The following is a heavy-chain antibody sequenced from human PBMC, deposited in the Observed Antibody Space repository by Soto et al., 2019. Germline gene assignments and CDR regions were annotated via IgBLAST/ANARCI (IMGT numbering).Heavy chain of an antibody. Sequence: PSETLSLTCAVYGGSFSGYYWSWIRQPPGKGLEWIGEIYHSGSTNYNPSLKSRVTISVDKSKNQFSLKLSSVTAADTAVYYCARMYKYSSSINWFDPWGQGTLVTVS. CDR2: IYHSGST. CDR3: ARMYKYSSSINWFDP. V-gene: IGHV4-34*01. CDR1: GGSFSGYY. D-gene: IGHD6-6*01. J-gene: IGHJ5*02.